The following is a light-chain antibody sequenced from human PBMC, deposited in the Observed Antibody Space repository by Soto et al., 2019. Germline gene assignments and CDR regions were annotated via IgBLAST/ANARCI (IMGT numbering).Light chain of an antibody. Sequence: SVLTQPPSVSGTPGQWITISCSGSSSDIGTNYVYWYQQLPGAAPKLLIYRNNQRPSGVPDRFSGSKSGTSASLAISGLRSEDEAEYHCAGWDDSLSGFYVFGTGTKLTVL. CDR2: RNN. V-gene: IGLV1-47*01. CDR1: SSDIGTNY. J-gene: IGLJ1*01. CDR3: AGWDDSLSGFYV.